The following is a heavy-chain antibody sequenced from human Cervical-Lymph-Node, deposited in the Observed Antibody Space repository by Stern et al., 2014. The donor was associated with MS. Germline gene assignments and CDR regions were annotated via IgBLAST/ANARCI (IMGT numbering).Heavy chain of an antibody. V-gene: IGHV4-59*01. D-gene: IGHD4-17*01. CDR3: ATLTTVTSRFDY. Sequence: QLQLQESGPGLVKPSETLSLTCAVSGGSISSYYWSWIRQPPGKGLEWIGFIYYTGITNYNPSLKTRVTISVVTSNNHFSMKLSSVTAADTAVYYCATLTTVTSRFDYWGHGTLVTVSS. CDR2: IYYTGIT. CDR1: GGSISSYY. J-gene: IGHJ4*01.